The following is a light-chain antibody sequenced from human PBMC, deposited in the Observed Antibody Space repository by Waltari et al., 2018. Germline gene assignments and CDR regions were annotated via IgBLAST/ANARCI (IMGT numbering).Light chain of an antibody. CDR3: QQYYNTPYT. J-gene: IGKJ2*01. V-gene: IGKV4-1*01. CDR2: WAS. Sequence: ILMTQSPDSLAVSLGEPATISCKSSNGLSFTSNNKNYLAWYQQKPGQPPKLVLYWASTRESGVPDRFSGSGSGTDFTLTIFSLQAEDVAVYYCQQYYNTPYTFGRGTKVEI. CDR1: NGLSFTSNNKNY.